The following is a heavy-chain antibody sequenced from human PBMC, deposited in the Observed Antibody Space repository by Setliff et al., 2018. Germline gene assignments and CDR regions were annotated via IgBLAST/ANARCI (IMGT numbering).Heavy chain of an antibody. J-gene: IGHJ6*02. CDR1: GGSIMNYF. D-gene: IGHD5-18*01. CDR2: VYYTGNT. CDR3: VRDRTAYSYGLDV. V-gene: IGHV4-59*01. Sequence: SETLSLTCTVSGGSIMNYFWSWIRQPPGKGLEWIGYVYYTGNTNFNPSLKTRVTMSVDTSKNQFALNLRSVTAADAAVYYCVRDRTAYSYGLDVWGQGTTVTVSS.